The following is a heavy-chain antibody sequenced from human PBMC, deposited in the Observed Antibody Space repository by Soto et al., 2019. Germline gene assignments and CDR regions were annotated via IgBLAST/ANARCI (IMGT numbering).Heavy chain of an antibody. CDR1: GYTFTSYA. CDR3: ARGTSIAARLVDP. CDR2: INAGNGNT. D-gene: IGHD6-6*01. V-gene: IGHV1-3*01. J-gene: IGHJ5*02. Sequence: QVQLVQSGAEVKKPGASVKVSCKASGYTFTSYAMHWVRQAPGQRLEWMGWINAGNGNTKYSQKFQGRVTITRDTSASTAYMELSSLRSANTAVYYCARGTSIAARLVDPWGQGTLVTVSS.